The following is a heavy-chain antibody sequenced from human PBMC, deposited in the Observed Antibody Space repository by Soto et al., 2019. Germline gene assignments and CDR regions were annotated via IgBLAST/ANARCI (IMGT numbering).Heavy chain of an antibody. D-gene: IGHD1-1*01. V-gene: IGHV3-9*01. CDR2: ISWNSGSI. CDR1: GFTFNSCV. J-gene: IGHJ6*02. Sequence: LRLSCAASGFTFNSCVMDWVRQAPGKGLGWVSGISWNSGSIVYADSVKGRFTISRDNSKNSLYLRMNSLRAEDTAVYYCARDSSLDSRRYYYYYGMDVWGQGTTVTVSS. CDR3: ARDSSLDSRRYYYYYGMDV.